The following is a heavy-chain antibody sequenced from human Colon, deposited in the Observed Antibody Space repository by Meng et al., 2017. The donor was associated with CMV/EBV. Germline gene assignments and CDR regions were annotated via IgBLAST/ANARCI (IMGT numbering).Heavy chain of an antibody. CDR1: GFTFSNYA. Sequence: GESLKISCAVSGFTFSNYAMNWVRQAPGKGLEWVSVIYGGGSSTYYADSVEGRFTISRDNSKNTLYLQMNSLRADDTAVYYCARGLGHASNNSLDYWGQGTLVTVSS. J-gene: IGHJ4*02. V-gene: IGHV3-23*03. CDR2: IYGGGSST. D-gene: IGHD1-1*01. CDR3: ARGLGHASNNSLDY.